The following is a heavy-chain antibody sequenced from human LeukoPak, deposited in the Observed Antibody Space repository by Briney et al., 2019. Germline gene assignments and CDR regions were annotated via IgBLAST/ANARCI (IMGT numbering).Heavy chain of an antibody. D-gene: IGHD5-24*01. Sequence: SETLSLTCTVSGYSISSGYYWGWIRQPPGKGLEWIGSIYHSGSTKNNPSLKSRVTISVDTSKNQFSLKLSSVTAADTAVYYCARDPTMATIDYWGQGTLVTVSS. CDR1: GYSISSGYY. V-gene: IGHV4-38-2*02. J-gene: IGHJ4*02. CDR2: IYHSGST. CDR3: ARDPTMATIDY.